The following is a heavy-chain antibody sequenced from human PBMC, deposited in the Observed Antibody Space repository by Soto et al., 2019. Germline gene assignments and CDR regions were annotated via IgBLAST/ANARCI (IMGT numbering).Heavy chain of an antibody. J-gene: IGHJ4*02. CDR2: ISANGGTT. D-gene: IGHD6-19*01. CDR3: ARLAGYSSGWYFPDY. CDR1: GFTLSSYA. Sequence: GGSLRLSCAASGFTLSSYAMSWVRQAPGKELEWVSGISANGGTTYYADSVKGRFTISRDNSQNTLYLQMNSLRAEDTAVYYCARLAGYSSGWYFPDYWGQGTQVTVSS. V-gene: IGHV3-23*01.